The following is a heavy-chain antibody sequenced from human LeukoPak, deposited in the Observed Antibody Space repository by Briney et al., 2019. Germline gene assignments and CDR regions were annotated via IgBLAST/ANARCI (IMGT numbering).Heavy chain of an antibody. CDR3: ARHAGYSYGKGGSFDY. V-gene: IGHV4-39*01. J-gene: IGHJ4*02. D-gene: IGHD5-18*01. Sequence: SETLSLTCTVSGGSISSSSYYWGWIRQPPGKGLEWIGSIYYSGSTYYNPSLKSRVTISVDTSKNQFSLKLSSVTAADTAVYYCARHAGYSYGKGGSFDYWGQGTLVTVSS. CDR2: IYYSGST. CDR1: GGSISSSSYY.